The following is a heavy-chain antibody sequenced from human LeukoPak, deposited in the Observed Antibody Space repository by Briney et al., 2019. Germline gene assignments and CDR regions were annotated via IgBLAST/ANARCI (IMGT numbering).Heavy chain of an antibody. CDR3: ARERLVVVGGAYYYYGMDV. J-gene: IGHJ6*02. V-gene: IGHV3-21*01. Sequence: PGGSLRLSCSASGFTFSNYKMNWVRQAPGKGLEWVSSISSSSSYIYYADSVKGRFTISRDNAKNSLFLQVNSLRAEDTAVYYCARERLVVVGGAYYYYGMDVWGQGTTVTVSS. D-gene: IGHD2-2*01. CDR1: GFTFSNYK. CDR2: ISSSSSYI.